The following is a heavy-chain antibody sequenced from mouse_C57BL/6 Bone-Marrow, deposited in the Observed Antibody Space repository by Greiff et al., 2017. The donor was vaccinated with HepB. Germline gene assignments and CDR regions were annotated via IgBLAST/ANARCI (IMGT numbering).Heavy chain of an antibody. CDR3: ARMGDYAFDY. V-gene: IGHV5-17*01. D-gene: IGHD2-4*01. CDR2: ISSGSSTI. Sequence: EVHLVESGGGLVKPGGSLKLSCAASGFTFSDYGMHWVRQAPEKGLEWVAYISSGSSTIYYADTVKGRFTISRDNAKNTLFLQMTSLSSEDTAMYYCARMGDYAFDYWGQGTTLTVSS. J-gene: IGHJ2*01. CDR1: GFTFSDYG.